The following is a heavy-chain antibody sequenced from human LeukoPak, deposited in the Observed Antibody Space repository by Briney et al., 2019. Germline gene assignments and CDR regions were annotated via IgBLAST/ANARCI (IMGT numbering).Heavy chain of an antibody. CDR3: ATARDRHKYDSSGYYFDY. CDR2: FDPEDGET. Sequence: GASVKVSCKVSGYTLTELSMHWVRQAPGKGLEWMGGFDPEDGETIYAQKFQGRVTMTEDTSTDTAYMELSSLRSEDTAVYYCATARDRHKYDSSGYYFDYWGHGTLVTVSS. CDR1: GYTLTELS. J-gene: IGHJ4*01. D-gene: IGHD3-22*01. V-gene: IGHV1-24*01.